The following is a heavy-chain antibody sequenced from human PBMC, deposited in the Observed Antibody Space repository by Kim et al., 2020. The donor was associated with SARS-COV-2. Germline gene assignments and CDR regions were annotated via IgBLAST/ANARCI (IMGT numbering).Heavy chain of an antibody. V-gene: IGHV5-10-1*01. CDR1: GYSFTSYW. CDR2: IDPSDSYT. J-gene: IGHJ6*02. Sequence: GESLKISCKGSGYSFTSYWISWVRQMPGKGLEWMGRIDPSDSYTNYSPSFQGHVTISADKSISTAYLQWSSLKASDTAMYYCARGIAVAGHYYYYGMDVWGQGTTVTVSS. D-gene: IGHD6-19*01. CDR3: ARGIAVAGHYYYYGMDV.